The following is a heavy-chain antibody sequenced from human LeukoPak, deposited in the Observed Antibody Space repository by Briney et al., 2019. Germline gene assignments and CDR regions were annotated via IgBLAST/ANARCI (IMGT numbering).Heavy chain of an antibody. Sequence: PGGSLRLSCAASGFTFSSYAMHWVRQAPGKGLEWVAVISYDGSNKYYADSVKGQLTISRDNSKNTLYLQMNSLRAEDTAVYYCARGRRYDILTGYYYYYGMDVWGQGTTVTVSS. CDR1: GFTFSSYA. V-gene: IGHV3-30*04. CDR3: ARGRRYDILTGYYYYYGMDV. CDR2: ISYDGSNK. J-gene: IGHJ6*02. D-gene: IGHD3-9*01.